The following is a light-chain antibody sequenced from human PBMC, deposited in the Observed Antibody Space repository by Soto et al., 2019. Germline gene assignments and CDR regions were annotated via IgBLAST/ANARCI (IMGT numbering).Light chain of an antibody. Sequence: QSALTQPASVSGSPGQSITISCTGTSSDVGGYNYVSWYQQHPGKAPKLMIYEVSNRPSGVSNRFSGSQSGNTASLTISGLQAEDETDYYRSSYTSSSTVFGGGTKLTVL. V-gene: IGLV2-14*01. CDR2: EVS. CDR1: SSDVGGYNY. CDR3: SSYTSSSTV. J-gene: IGLJ2*01.